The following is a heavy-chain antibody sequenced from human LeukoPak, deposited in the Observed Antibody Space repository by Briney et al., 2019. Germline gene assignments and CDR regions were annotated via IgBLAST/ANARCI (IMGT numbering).Heavy chain of an antibody. D-gene: IGHD2-2*01. CDR1: GASVSSGSYY. V-gene: IGHV4-61*01. CDR3: ARDPGGYCSSTSCYPADYYYYGMDV. J-gene: IGHJ6*02. CDR2: IYYSGST. Sequence: SETLSLTCNVSGASVSSGSYYWSWIRQPPGKELEWIGYIYYSGSTNYNPSLKSRVTISVDTSKNQFSLKLSSVTAADTAVYYCARDPGGYCSSTSCYPADYYYYGMDVWGQGTTVTVSS.